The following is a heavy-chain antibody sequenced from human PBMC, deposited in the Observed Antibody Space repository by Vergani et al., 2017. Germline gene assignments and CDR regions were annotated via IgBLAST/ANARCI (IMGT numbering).Heavy chain of an antibody. V-gene: IGHV3-30*05. J-gene: IGHJ4*02. CDR3: ARAEEQQLVGDY. D-gene: IGHD6-13*01. Sequence: VQLVESGGGLVQPGRSLRLSCAASGFTFSSYSMNWVRQAPGKGLEWVAVISYDGSNKYYADSVKGRFTISRDNSKNTLYLQMNSLRAEDTAVYYCARAEEQQLVGDYWGQGTLVTVSS. CDR1: GFTFSSYS. CDR2: ISYDGSNK.